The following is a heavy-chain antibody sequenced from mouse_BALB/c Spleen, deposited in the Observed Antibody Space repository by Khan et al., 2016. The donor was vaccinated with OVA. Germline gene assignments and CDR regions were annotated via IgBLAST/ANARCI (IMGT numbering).Heavy chain of an antibody. D-gene: IGHD2-1*01. V-gene: IGHV5-4*02. J-gene: IGHJ3*01. CDR2: ISDGGSYT. CDR3: ARGYYGNPFAY. Sequence: EVELVESGGGLVKPGGSLKLSCAASGFTFSDYYMYWVRQTPEMRLEWVATISDGGSYTYYPDSVKGRFTISRDDAKNDLYLQMSSLKSEDTAIYYCARGYYGNPFAYWGQGTLVTVSA. CDR1: GFTFSDYY.